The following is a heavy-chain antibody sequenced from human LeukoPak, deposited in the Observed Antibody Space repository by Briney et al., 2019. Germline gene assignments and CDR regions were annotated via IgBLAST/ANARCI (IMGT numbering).Heavy chain of an antibody. Sequence: PSQTLSLTCTVSGGSISSGGYYWSWIRQHPGKGLEWIGYIYYSGSTYYNPSLKSRVTISVDTSKNQFSLKLSSVTAADTAVYYCARDRASIAARQNYYYYGMDVWGQGTTVTVS. CDR3: ARDRASIAARQNYYYYGMDV. V-gene: IGHV4-31*03. CDR1: GGSISSGGYY. D-gene: IGHD6-6*01. CDR2: IYYSGST. J-gene: IGHJ6*02.